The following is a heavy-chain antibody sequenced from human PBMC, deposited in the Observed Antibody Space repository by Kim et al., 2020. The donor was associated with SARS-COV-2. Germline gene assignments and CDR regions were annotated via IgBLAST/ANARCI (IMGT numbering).Heavy chain of an antibody. D-gene: IGHD3-22*01. V-gene: IGHV7-4-1*02. Sequence: ASVKVSCKASGYTFTSYAMNWVRQAPGQGLEWMGWINTNTGNPTYAQGFTGRFVFSLDTSVSTAYLQISSLKAEDTAVYYCARATQGLLLSYWYFDLWGRGTLVTVSS. CDR2: INTNTGNP. CDR3: ARATQGLLLSYWYFDL. J-gene: IGHJ2*01. CDR1: GYTFTSYA.